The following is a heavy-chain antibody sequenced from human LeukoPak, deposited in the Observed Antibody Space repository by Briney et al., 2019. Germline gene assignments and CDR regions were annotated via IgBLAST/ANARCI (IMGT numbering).Heavy chain of an antibody. J-gene: IGHJ6*02. CDR1: GVSISSSSYH. CDR3: ARHVGQQLIYNYYGLDV. D-gene: IGHD6-13*01. Sequence: PSETLSLTRTVSGVSISSSSYHWGWFRQLPGKGLEWIGSMYYTGSTYFTPSLNSRLTLSVDTSKNQSSLRLSSVTAADTAVYYCARHVGQQLIYNYYGLDVWGQGTTVTVSS. CDR2: MYYTGST. V-gene: IGHV4-39*01.